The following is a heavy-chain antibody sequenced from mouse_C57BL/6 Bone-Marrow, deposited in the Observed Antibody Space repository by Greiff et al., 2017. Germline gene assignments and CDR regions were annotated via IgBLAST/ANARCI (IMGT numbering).Heavy chain of an antibody. V-gene: IGHV1-63*01. CDR1: GYTFTNYW. Sequence: QVQLQQSGAELVRPGTSVKMSCKASGYTFTNYWIGWAKQRPGHGLEWIGDIYPGGGYTNYNEKFKGKATLTADQSSSTAYMQFSSLTSADSAIYYCARRGYGSSHWYFDVWGTGTTVTVSS. CDR3: ARRGYGSSHWYFDV. J-gene: IGHJ1*03. CDR2: IYPGGGYT. D-gene: IGHD1-1*01.